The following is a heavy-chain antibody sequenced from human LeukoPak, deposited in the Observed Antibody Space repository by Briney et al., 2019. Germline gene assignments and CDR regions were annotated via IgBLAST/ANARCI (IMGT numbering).Heavy chain of an antibody. CDR1: GGSIHSAGYY. CDR3: ASVLYSSGWFFADY. Sequence: PSQTLSLTCTVSGGSIHSAGYYWSWIRQLPGKGLQWIGYIYYSGTTYYNPSLESRVSISVDTSENQFSLKLSSVTAADTAVYYCASVLYSSGWFFADYWGQGTLVTVSS. V-gene: IGHV4-31*03. D-gene: IGHD6-19*01. J-gene: IGHJ4*02. CDR2: IYYSGTT.